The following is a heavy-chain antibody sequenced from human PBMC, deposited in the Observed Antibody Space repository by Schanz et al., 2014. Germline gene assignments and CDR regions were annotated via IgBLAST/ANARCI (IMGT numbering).Heavy chain of an antibody. J-gene: IGHJ4*02. CDR1: GFSFGTYA. Sequence: EVQLLESGGGLVQPGGSLRLSCAASGFSFGTYAMSWVRQAPGKGLLWVSSISGTGGDDTYYADSVKGRFTISRDNSKNTLYLQMNSLRVEDTAVYYCAKTLFPGGTQTFGNWGRGTLVTVSS. V-gene: IGHV3-23*01. CDR3: AKTLFPGGTQTFGN. CDR2: ISGTGGDDT. D-gene: IGHD2-8*02.